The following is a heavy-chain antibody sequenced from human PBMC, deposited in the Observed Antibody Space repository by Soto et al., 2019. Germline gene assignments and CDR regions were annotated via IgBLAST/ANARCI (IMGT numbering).Heavy chain of an antibody. V-gene: IGHV4-59*01. CDR2: IYYNGGT. J-gene: IGHJ4*02. Sequence: QVQLQESGPGLVKPSETLSLTGTVSGGSISSYYWRWIRQPPGKGLEWIGYIYYNGGTNYNPSIKSRLTISVDTYKNQFSLKLSSVTAADTAVYYCARGGDDYGDYWGQGTLVTVSS. CDR3: ARGGDDYGDY. CDR1: GGSISSYY. D-gene: IGHD3-10*01.